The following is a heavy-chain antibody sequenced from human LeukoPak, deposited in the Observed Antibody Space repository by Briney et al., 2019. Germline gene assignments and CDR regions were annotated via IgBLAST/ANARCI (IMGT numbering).Heavy chain of an antibody. D-gene: IGHD2-15*01. CDR2: INQDGTEK. CDR1: GFPFSTYW. Sequence: GESLRLSCAASGFPFSTYWMSWVRQAPGKGLEWVANINQDGTEKYYVDSVKDRFTISRDYAKNSLYLQMNSLRAEDTAVYYCARLSDIVDAFDIWGQGTMVTVSS. J-gene: IGHJ3*02. V-gene: IGHV3-7*01. CDR3: ARLSDIVDAFDI.